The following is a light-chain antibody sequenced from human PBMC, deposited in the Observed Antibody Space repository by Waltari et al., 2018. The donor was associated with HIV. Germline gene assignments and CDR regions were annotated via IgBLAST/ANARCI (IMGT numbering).Light chain of an antibody. V-gene: IGLV2-8*01. CDR2: EVT. J-gene: IGLJ1*01. CDR1: SPAVGAYDY. Sequence: QSALTQPPSASGSPGPSLPIPCTGTSPAVGAYDYVPWYQQHPDKAPKLVIYEVTKRPSGVPDRFSGSKSGNTASLTVSGLQSEDEADYYCTSYAGNNIYVFGTGTTVTVL. CDR3: TSYAGNNIYV.